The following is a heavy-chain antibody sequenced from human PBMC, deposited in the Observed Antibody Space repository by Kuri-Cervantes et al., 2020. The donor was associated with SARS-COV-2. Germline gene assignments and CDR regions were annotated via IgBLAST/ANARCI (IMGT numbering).Heavy chain of an antibody. D-gene: IGHD3-22*01. CDR3: ARDSDTTGYYWYFDL. Sequence: LSLTCAAPGFTLSGYGIHWVRQAPGKGLEWVAATPADRTKEYYLDSVKGRFAISRDNSKNTVYLQISSLRAEDTAVYYCARDSDTTGYYWYFDLWGRGTLVTVSS. CDR2: TPADRTKE. J-gene: IGHJ2*01. CDR1: GFTLSGYG. V-gene: IGHV3-33*05.